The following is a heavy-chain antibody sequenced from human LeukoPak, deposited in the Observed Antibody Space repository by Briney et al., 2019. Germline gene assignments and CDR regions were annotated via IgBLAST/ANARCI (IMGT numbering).Heavy chain of an antibody. CDR3: ARRAGAYSHPYDY. J-gene: IGHJ4*02. D-gene: IGHD4/OR15-4a*01. Sequence: GGSLRLSCAASGFTFSDFWMSWVRQAPGKGLEWVSFIYSDNTHYSDSVKGRFTISRDNSKNTLYLQMNSLRAEDTAVYYCARRAGAYSHPYDYWGQGTLVTVSS. CDR2: IYSDNT. V-gene: IGHV3-53*01. CDR1: GFTFSDFW.